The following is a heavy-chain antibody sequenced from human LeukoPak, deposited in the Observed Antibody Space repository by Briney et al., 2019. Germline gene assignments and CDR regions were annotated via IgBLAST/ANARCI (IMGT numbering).Heavy chain of an antibody. D-gene: IGHD2-15*01. CDR1: GGSISSSSDY. CDR2: IYYSGST. V-gene: IGHV4-39*07. J-gene: IGHJ4*02. CDR3: ASIGSPSY. Sequence: SETLSLTCTVSGGSISSSSDYWGWIRQPPGKGLEWIGSIYYSGSTYYSPSLKSRVTISVDTSKNQFSLKLSSVTAADTAVYYCASIGSPSYWGQGTLVTVSS.